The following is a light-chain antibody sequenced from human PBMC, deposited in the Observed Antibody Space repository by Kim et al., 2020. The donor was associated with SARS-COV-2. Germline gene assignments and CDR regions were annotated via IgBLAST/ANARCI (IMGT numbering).Light chain of an antibody. V-gene: IGKV4-1*01. Sequence: RATINCKSSQSGVDRSKNRNSIAWYQQKPGQPPKLLIYWASTREAGVPDRFSGSGSGTDFTLTISSLQAEDVAVYYCQQYYNTPYTFGQGTKLEI. CDR1: QSGVDRSKNRNS. J-gene: IGKJ2*01. CDR3: QQYYNTPYT. CDR2: WAS.